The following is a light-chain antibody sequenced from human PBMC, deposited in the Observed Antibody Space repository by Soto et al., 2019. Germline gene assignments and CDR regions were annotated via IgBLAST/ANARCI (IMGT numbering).Light chain of an antibody. CDR2: GAS. V-gene: IGKV3-15*01. J-gene: IGKJ4*01. Sequence: EIVMTQSPATLSVSPGERATLSCRASQNVGTYLAWYQQKPGQAPRLLIFGASTRATGIPARFSGSGSGSEFTLTISSLQSEDFAVYSCQQYNNWPLVTFGGGTQVEIK. CDR1: QNVGTY. CDR3: QQYNNWPLVT.